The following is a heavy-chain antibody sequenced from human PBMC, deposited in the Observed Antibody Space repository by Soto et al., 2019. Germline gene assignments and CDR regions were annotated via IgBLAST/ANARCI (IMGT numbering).Heavy chain of an antibody. Sequence: GASLKISCKGSVNIFGNSWIAWVRQMPGKGLEWMGIIYPVDSETRYSPSFQGQGTFSADKSINTAYLEWNSLKASDTARYYCARPHTVRGVIGGMDVWGQGTTVTVSS. CDR1: VNIFGNSW. J-gene: IGHJ6*02. CDR3: ARPHTVRGVIGGMDV. V-gene: IGHV5-51*01. D-gene: IGHD3-10*01. CDR2: IYPVDSET.